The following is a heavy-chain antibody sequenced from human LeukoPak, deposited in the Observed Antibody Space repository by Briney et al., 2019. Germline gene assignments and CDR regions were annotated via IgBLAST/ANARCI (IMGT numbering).Heavy chain of an antibody. D-gene: IGHD3-3*01. CDR3: ARAGVITIFGVVSKTYNWFDP. J-gene: IGHJ5*02. V-gene: IGHV4-59*01. CDR1: GGSFSGYY. Sequence: PSETLSLTCAVYGGSFSGYYWSWIRQPPGKGLEWIGYIYYSGSTNYNPSLKSRVTISVDTSKNQFSLKLSSVTAADTAVYYCARAGVITIFGVVSKTYNWFDPWGQGTLVTVSS. CDR2: IYYSGST.